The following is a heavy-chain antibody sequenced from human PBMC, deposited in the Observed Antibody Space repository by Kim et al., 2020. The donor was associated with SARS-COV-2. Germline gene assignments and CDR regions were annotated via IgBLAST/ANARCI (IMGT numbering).Heavy chain of an antibody. Sequence: GGSLRLSCAAAGFTFSGFGMHWVRQAPGQGLEWVAVISSDGRKTYYADSVQGRFTLTRDNSKNTLYLQMNSLRGEDTAVYYRAKDFSVIHRDRAEILSYGLNVWGQGTTVTVSS. CDR2: ISSDGRKT. CDR1: GFTFSGFG. CDR3: AKDFSVIHRDRAEILSYGLNV. V-gene: IGHV3-30*18. D-gene: IGHD3-22*01. J-gene: IGHJ6*02.